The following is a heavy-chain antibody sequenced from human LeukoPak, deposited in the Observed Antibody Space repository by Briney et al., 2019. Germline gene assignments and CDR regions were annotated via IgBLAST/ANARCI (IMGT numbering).Heavy chain of an antibody. Sequence: SVKVSCKASGGTFSSYAISWVRQALGQGLEWMGRIIPIFGIANYAQKFQGRVTITADKSTSTAYMELSSLRSEDTAVYYCANLGGNSSSFDAFDIWGQGTMVTVSS. D-gene: IGHD6-6*01. CDR2: IIPIFGIA. J-gene: IGHJ3*02. CDR1: GGTFSSYA. V-gene: IGHV1-69*04. CDR3: ANLGGNSSSFDAFDI.